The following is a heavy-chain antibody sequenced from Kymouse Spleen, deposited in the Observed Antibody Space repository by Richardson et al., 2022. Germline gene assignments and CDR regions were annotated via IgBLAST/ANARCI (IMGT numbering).Heavy chain of an antibody. CDR1: GFTFSSYG. Sequence: QVQLVESGGGVVQPGRSLRLSCAASGFTFSSYGMHWVRQAPGKGLEWVAVIWYDGSNKYYADSVKGRFTISRDNSKNTLYLQMNSLRAEDTAVYYCASITGTHDAFDIWGQGTMVTVSS. D-gene: IGHD1-20*01,IGHD1-7*01. CDR2: IWYDGSNK. J-gene: IGHJ3*02. V-gene: IGHV3-33*01. CDR3: ASITGTHDAFDI.